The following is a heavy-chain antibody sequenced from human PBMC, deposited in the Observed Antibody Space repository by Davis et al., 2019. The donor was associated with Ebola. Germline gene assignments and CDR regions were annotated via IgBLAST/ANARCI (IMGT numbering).Heavy chain of an antibody. CDR2: ISASGADI. CDR1: GFTSSCCA. J-gene: IGHJ4*02. D-gene: IGHD2-8*01. CDR3: AEGGTNNFLGAN. Sequence: GESLKISCTASGFTSSCCAMNWVRQAPGKGLEWVSGISASGADIKYADSVRGRFSISRDDSKNTLYLQMDSLRAEDTAVFYCAEGGTNNFLGANWGQGTLVTVSS. V-gene: IGHV3-23*01.